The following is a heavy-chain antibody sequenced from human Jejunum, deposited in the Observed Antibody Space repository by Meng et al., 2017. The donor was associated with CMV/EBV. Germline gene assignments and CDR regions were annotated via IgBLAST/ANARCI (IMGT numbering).Heavy chain of an antibody. CDR3: AKDAGSFLDYYFDY. CDR2: LNPYTGDT. Sequence: EYTFTDYYVNWVRQAPGQGLEWMGYLNPYTGDTNYAQKFQGRVTMTRDTSTNTAYMELTRLRSDDTALYYCAKDAGSFLDYYFDYWCQGTLVTVSS. CDR1: EYTFTDYY. V-gene: IGHV1-2*02. J-gene: IGHJ4*02. D-gene: IGHD1-26*01.